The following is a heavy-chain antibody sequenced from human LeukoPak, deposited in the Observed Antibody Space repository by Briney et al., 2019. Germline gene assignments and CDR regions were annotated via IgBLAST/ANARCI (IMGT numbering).Heavy chain of an antibody. CDR3: ARGRKYSGSYGPSYYFDY. J-gene: IGHJ4*02. V-gene: IGHV4-34*01. CDR2: INHSGST. Sequence: SETLSLTCAVYGGSFSGYYWSWIRQPPGKGLEWIGEINHSGSTNYNPSLKSRVTISVDTSKNQFSLKLSSVTAADTAVYYCARGRKYSGSYGPSYYFDYWGQGTLVTVSS. D-gene: IGHD1-26*01. CDR1: GGSFSGYY.